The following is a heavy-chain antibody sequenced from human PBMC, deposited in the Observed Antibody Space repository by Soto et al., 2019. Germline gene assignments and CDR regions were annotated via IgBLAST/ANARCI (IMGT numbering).Heavy chain of an antibody. CDR3: ARSRYSGYDSLDY. CDR2: IYYSGST. Sequence: QVQLQESGPGLVKPSETLSLTCTVSGGSISSYYWSWIRQPPGKGLEWIGYIYYSGSTNYNPSLKSRVTVSGDTXKNQFSLKLSSVTASDTAVYYCARSRYSGYDSLDYWGQGTLVTVSS. V-gene: IGHV4-59*08. CDR1: GGSISSYY. J-gene: IGHJ4*02. D-gene: IGHD5-12*01.